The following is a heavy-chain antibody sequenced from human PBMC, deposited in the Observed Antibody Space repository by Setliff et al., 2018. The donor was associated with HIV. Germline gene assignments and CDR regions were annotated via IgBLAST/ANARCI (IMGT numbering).Heavy chain of an antibody. V-gene: IGHV1-69*05. D-gene: IGHD5-18*01. Sequence: GASVKVSCKASGGTFSSYAISWVRQAPGQGLEWMGGIIPIFGTANYAQKFQGRVTITTDESTSTAYMELSSLRSEDTAVYYCARDNRGYSYVAAFDIWGQGTMVTVSS. CDR2: IIPIFGTA. CDR3: ARDNRGYSYVAAFDI. CDR1: GGTFSSYA. J-gene: IGHJ3*02.